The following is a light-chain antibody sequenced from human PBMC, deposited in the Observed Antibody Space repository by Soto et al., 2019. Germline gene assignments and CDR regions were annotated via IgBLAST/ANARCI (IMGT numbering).Light chain of an antibody. CDR2: VNI. CDR3: QSYDSSLRVL. CDR1: SSNIGAGYD. Sequence: QSVLTHPPSVSGAPGQRVTISCTGDSSNIGAGYDVHWYQQLPGTAPKLLIYVNINRPSGVPDRCSASRSDSSASLAITGLQAEDEADYYCQSYDSSLRVLFGGGTKVTVL. J-gene: IGLJ2*01. V-gene: IGLV1-40*01.